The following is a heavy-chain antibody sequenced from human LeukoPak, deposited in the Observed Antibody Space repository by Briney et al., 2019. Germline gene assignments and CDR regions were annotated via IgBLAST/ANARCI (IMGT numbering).Heavy chain of an antibody. J-gene: IGHJ4*02. CDR3: ARDFRGSGSYPPY. CDR2: ISSSSSYV. CDR1: GFTFSSYS. D-gene: IGHD3-10*01. Sequence: GGSLRLSCAASGFTFSSYSMNWVRQAPGKGLEWVSSISSSSSYVYYADSVKGRFTISRDNAKNSLYLQMNSLKAEDTAVYYCARDFRGSGSYPPYWGQGTLVTVSS. V-gene: IGHV3-21*01.